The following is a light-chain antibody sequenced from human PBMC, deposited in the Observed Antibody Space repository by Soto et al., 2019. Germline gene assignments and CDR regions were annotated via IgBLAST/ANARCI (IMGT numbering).Light chain of an antibody. CDR3: QQYNSYPLT. CDR2: KAS. CDR1: QSISTL. Sequence: DIQMTQSPSTLSPSVGDRVTITCRASQSISTLLAWYQQKPGRAPTLLIFKASTLESGVPSRFSGSGFGTEFSLTISSLQPDDFATYYYQQYNSYPLTFGQGTRLEIK. J-gene: IGKJ5*01. V-gene: IGKV1-5*03.